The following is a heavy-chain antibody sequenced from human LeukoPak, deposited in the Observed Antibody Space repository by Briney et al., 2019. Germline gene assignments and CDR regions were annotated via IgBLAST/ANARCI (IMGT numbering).Heavy chain of an antibody. J-gene: IGHJ3*02. CDR2: ISSSSSYI. D-gene: IGHD6-19*01. Sequence: GGSLRLSCAASGVTLSYYNMNWVRQAPGKGLERVSSISSSSSYIYYADSMKGRFTISRDNAKKSLYLQMNSLRVEDTAVYYCVRSSRVGQWLVGAFEIWGQGTMVTVSS. CDR1: GVTLSYYN. V-gene: IGHV3-21*01. CDR3: VRSSRVGQWLVGAFEI.